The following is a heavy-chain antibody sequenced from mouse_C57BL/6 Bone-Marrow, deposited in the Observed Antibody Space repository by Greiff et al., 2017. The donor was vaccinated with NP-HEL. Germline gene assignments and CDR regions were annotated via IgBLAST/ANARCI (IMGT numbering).Heavy chain of an antibody. V-gene: IGHV1-26*01. J-gene: IGHJ1*03. D-gene: IGHD1-2*01. CDR1: GYTFTDYY. CDR2: INPNNGGT. CDR3: ARLFSTATGYFDV. Sequence: VQLQQSGPELVKPGASVKISCKASGYTFTDYYMNWVKQSHGKSLEWIGDINPNNGGTSYNQKFKGKATLTVDKSSSTAYMELRSLTSEDSAVYYCARLFSTATGYFDVWGTGTTVTVSS.